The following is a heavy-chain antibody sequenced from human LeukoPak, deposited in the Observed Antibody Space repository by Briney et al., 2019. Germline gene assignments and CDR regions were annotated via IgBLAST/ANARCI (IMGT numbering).Heavy chain of an antibody. D-gene: IGHD4-17*01. CDR1: GFTFSSYA. CDR3: ATXTVTTFYAFDI. Sequence: GGSLRLSCAASGFTFSSYAMHWVRQAPGKGLEWVAVISYDGSNKYYADSVKGRFTISRDNSKNTLYLQMNSLRAEDTSVYYCATXTVTTFYAFDIWGQGTMVTVSS. V-gene: IGHV3-30*04. J-gene: IGHJ3*02. CDR2: ISYDGSNK.